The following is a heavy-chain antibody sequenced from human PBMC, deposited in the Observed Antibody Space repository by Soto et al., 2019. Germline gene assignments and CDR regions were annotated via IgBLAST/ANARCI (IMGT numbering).Heavy chain of an antibody. CDR3: TREHVVTIFRRGQRGSFDS. D-gene: IGHD3-9*01. J-gene: IGHJ4*02. Sequence: EVQLIESGGGLVNPGGSLRLSCAASGFSFNTYTMNWVRQAPGTGLAWVSFITSDSNYIYYADSVKGPLTISRDDANKSLYLQMNSSRAEDTAVYYCTREHVVTIFRRGQRGSFDSWRQGTLGSVSA. CDR2: ITSDSNYI. V-gene: IGHV3-21*02. CDR1: GFSFNTYT.